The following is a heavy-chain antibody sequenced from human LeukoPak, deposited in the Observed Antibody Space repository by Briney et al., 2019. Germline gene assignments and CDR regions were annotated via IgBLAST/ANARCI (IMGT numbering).Heavy chain of an antibody. CDR1: GCTFSSYA. J-gene: IGHJ4*02. D-gene: IGHD2-21*02. V-gene: IGHV3-23*01. Sequence: GGSLRLSCAASGCTFSSYAMSWVRQAQGKGLEWVSAISGSGGSTYYADSVKGRFTISRDNSKNTLYLQMNSLRAEDTAVYYCAKDIVVVTAILFDYWGQGTLVTVSS. CDR3: AKDIVVVTAILFDY. CDR2: ISGSGGST.